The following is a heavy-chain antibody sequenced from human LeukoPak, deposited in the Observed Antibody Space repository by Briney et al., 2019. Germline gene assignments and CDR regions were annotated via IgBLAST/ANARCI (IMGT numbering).Heavy chain of an antibody. CDR3: TKVTDWRTGFDY. CDR2: ITWNSDDM. D-gene: IGHD3-9*01. J-gene: IGHJ4*02. CDR1: GFTFDGYG. V-gene: IGHV3-9*01. Sequence: GRSLRLSCAASGFTFDGYGMYWVRQAPGEGLEWVSGITWNSDDMAYADSVKGRFTISRDNAKNCLYLQMNSLRVEDTALYYCTKVTDWRTGFDYWGQGTLVTVSS.